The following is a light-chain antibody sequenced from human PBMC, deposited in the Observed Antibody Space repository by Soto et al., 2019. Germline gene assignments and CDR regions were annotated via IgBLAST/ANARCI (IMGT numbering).Light chain of an antibody. CDR2: RNN. V-gene: IGLV1-47*01. CDR1: SSNIGSNY. J-gene: IGLJ3*02. CDR3: AAWDDSLSGWV. Sequence: QSVLTQPPSASGTPGQRVTLSCSGSSSNIGSNYVYWYQQLPGTAPKLLIYRNNQRPSGVPDRFSGSKSGTSASRAISGPRSEDDADDYCAAWDDSLSGWVFGGGTKLTVL.